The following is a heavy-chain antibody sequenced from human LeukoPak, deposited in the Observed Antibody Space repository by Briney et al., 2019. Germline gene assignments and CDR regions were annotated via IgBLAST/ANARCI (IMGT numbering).Heavy chain of an antibody. V-gene: IGHV3-53*05. CDR2: IYSGGST. CDR3: AKDMVATTNPPLMDV. CDR1: GFTVSSNY. Sequence: GGSLRLSCAASGFTVSSNYMSWVRQAPGKGLEWVSVIYSGGSTYYADSVKGRFTISRDNVKKSLYLQVNSLKTEDTALYYCAKDMVATTNPPLMDVWGQGTTVTVSS. D-gene: IGHD5-12*01. J-gene: IGHJ6*02.